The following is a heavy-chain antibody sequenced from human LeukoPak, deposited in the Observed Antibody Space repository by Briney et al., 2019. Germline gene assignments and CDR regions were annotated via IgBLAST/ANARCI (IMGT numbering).Heavy chain of an antibody. V-gene: IGHV4-4*07. CDR1: GGSISTYY. Sequence: SETLSLTCTVSGGSISTYYWNWIRQPAGKGLEWIGRIYISGSVNYNPSLKSRLIMSVDTSKNQFSLKLSSVTAADTAAYYCARGDGSGDNNWFDPWGQGTLVTVSS. CDR3: ARGDGSGDNNWFDP. J-gene: IGHJ5*02. D-gene: IGHD2-21*01. CDR2: IYISGSV.